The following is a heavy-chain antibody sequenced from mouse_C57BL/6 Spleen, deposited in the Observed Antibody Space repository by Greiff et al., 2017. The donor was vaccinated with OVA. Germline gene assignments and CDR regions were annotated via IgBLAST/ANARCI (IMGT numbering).Heavy chain of an antibody. V-gene: IGHV1-54*01. D-gene: IGHD2-4*01. CDR3: ARTADYDGPSCDMDY. CDR2: INPGSGGT. Sequence: VQLQQSGAELVRPGTSVKVSCKASGYAFTNYLIEWVKQRPGQGLEWIGVINPGSGGTNYNEKFKGKATLTVDKSSSTAYMQLSSLTSEDSAVYYCARTADYDGPSCDMDYWGQGTSVTVSS. CDR1: GYAFTNYL. J-gene: IGHJ4*01.